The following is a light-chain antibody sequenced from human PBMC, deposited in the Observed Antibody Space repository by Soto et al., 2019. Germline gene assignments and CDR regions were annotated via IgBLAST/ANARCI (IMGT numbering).Light chain of an antibody. V-gene: IGKV3-15*01. Sequence: IVMTQSPATLSVSPGERATLSCRASQNIYSNVAWYQQRPGQAPRLLIYRASTRATGIPARFSGSGSGTEFTLTIGSLQSEDFTVYSCLQYHNLWAFGQGTKVEIK. CDR3: LQYHNLWA. CDR2: RAS. CDR1: QNIYSN. J-gene: IGKJ1*01.